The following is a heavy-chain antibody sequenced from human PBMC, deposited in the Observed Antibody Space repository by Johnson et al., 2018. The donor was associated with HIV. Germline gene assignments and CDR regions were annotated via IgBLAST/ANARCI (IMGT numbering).Heavy chain of an antibody. CDR1: GFTFDDYA. V-gene: IGHV3-23*04. CDR3: ATHLDDYGDTLTDDAFDV. J-gene: IGHJ3*01. CDR2: ISGNGATT. Sequence: VQLVESGGGLVQPGKSLRLSCGVSGFTFDDYAMHWVRQAPGKGLEWVSTISGNGATTFYADSVKGRFTVSRDNSRSTLYLQVNSLRAEDTAIYYCATHLDDYGDTLTDDAFDVWGQGTMVTVSS. D-gene: IGHD4/OR15-4a*01.